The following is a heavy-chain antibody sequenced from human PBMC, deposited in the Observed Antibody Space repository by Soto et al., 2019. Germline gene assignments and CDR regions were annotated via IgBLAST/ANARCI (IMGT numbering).Heavy chain of an antibody. CDR2: IDHSGSS. D-gene: IGHD3-16*01. V-gene: IGHV4-34*01. CDR3: ATGGGPAPDF. Sequence: RSLTCAVYGGSFSGYYWSWIRQPPGKGLEWIGEIDHSGSSNYNPSLRSRVTISVGTSRNEFSLELTSVTAADAGMYYCATGGGPAPDFWGQGTLVTASA. CDR1: GGSFSGYY. J-gene: IGHJ4*02.